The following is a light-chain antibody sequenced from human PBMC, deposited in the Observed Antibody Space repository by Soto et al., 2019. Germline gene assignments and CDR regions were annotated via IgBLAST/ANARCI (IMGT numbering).Light chain of an antibody. CDR2: AAS. V-gene: IGKV1-39*01. CDR3: QQSYSTPWT. J-gene: IGKJ1*01. CDR1: QSISSY. Sequence: DIQMTQSPSSLSASVGDRVTITCRASQSISSYLNWYQQKPGKAPKLLIYAASSLQSGVTSRFSGSGSGTDFTLTISSLQPEDFATYYCQQSYSTPWTFGKGTEVEIK.